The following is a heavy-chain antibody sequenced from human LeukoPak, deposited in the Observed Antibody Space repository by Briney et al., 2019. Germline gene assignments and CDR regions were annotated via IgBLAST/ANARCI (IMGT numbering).Heavy chain of an antibody. Sequence: GGSLRLSCAASGFTFSSYSMNWVRQAPGKGLEWVSSISRSSNYIYYADSVKGRFTISRDNAKNSLYLQINSLRAEDASVYYCARGENNYGYYYFDYWGQGTLVTVSS. V-gene: IGHV3-21*01. CDR1: GFTFSSYS. CDR2: ISRSSNYI. J-gene: IGHJ4*02. CDR3: ARGENNYGYYYFDY. D-gene: IGHD5-24*01.